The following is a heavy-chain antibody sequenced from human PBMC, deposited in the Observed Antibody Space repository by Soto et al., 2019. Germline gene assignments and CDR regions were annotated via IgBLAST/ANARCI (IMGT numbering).Heavy chain of an antibody. CDR3: VSDARGGGLLLWDC. CDR2: ISEGGTTT. V-gene: IGHV3-48*03. CDR1: GFMFNDYE. Sequence: EVQLVESGGGLAQSGGSLRLSCAASGFMFNDYEMNWVRQAPGKGLEWVSYISEGGTTTHYTDSVKGRFTISRDNAKESLYLQMNSLTPEDTATYFCVSDARGGGLLLWDCWGQGVVVSVSS. J-gene: IGHJ4*02. D-gene: IGHD3-16*01.